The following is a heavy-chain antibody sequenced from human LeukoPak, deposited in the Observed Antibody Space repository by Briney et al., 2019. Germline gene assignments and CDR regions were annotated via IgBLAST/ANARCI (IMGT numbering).Heavy chain of an antibody. CDR1: GFTFSSYA. D-gene: IGHD3-22*01. V-gene: IGHV3-23*01. J-gene: IGHJ1*01. Sequence: PGGSLRLSCAASGFTFSSYAMSWVRQAPGKGLEWVSAISGSGDNTYYADSVKGRFTISRDNSKNTLYLQMNSLRADDTAVYYCARFSRATYYYDSSDHPVFQHWGQGTLVTVSS. CDR3: ARFSRATYYYDSSDHPVFQH. CDR2: ISGSGDNT.